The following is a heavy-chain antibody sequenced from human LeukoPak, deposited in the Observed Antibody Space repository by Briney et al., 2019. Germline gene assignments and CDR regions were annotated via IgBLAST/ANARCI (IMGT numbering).Heavy chain of an antibody. J-gene: IGHJ5*02. V-gene: IGHV4-4*07. CDR2: IYSSGST. CDR3: AREPYNDAVNRFDP. D-gene: IGHD1-1*01. CDR1: GGSISNYY. Sequence: SETLSLTCTVSGGSISNYYWSWIRQPAGKGLEWIGRIYSSGSTNFSPSLKSRVTMSVDTSKNQFSLRLSSVTAADTAVYYCAREPYNDAVNRFDPWGQGTLVTVSS.